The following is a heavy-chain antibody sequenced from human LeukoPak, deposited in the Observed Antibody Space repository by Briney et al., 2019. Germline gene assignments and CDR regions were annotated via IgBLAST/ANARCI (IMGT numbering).Heavy chain of an antibody. CDR1: GGSFSGYY. Sequence: SETLSLTCAVYGGSFSGYYWSWIRQPPGKGLEWIGEINHSGSTNYNPSLKSRVTVSVDTSKNQFSLKLSSVTAADTAVYYCARGCSSTSCYGYWGQGTLVTVSS. D-gene: IGHD2-2*01. V-gene: IGHV4-34*01. CDR3: ARGCSSTSCYGY. J-gene: IGHJ4*02. CDR2: INHSGST.